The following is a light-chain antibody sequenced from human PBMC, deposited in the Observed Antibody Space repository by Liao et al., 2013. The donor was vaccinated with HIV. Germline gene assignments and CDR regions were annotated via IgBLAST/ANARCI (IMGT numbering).Light chain of an antibody. J-gene: IGLJ2*01. V-gene: IGLV3-21*04. CDR3: QTCYSSVV. CDR2: YNS. Sequence: SYVLTQPPSVSVAPGKTARITCGGNNIGSKSVHWYQQKPGRAPVLVIYYNSDRPSGIPERFSGSNSGNTATLTISGTQAMDEADYYCQTCYSSVVFGGGTKLTVL. CDR1: NIGSKS.